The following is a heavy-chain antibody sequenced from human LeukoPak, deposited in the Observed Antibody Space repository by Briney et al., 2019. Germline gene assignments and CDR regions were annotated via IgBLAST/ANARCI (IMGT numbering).Heavy chain of an antibody. V-gene: IGHV3-53*05. Sequence: GGSLRLSCAASGFTVSSNYMSWVRQAPGKGLEWVSVIYSGGYTYYADSVKGRFTISRDNSKNTLYLQMGSLRAEDMAVYYCARGRLVVTGVDYWGQGTPVTVSS. CDR3: ARGRLVVTGVDY. CDR2: IYSGGYT. D-gene: IGHD3-22*01. J-gene: IGHJ4*02. CDR1: GFTVSSNY.